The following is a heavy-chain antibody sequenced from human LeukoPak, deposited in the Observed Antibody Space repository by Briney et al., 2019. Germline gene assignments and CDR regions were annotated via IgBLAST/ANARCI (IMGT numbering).Heavy chain of an antibody. CDR3: LQSQDYYYGMDV. V-gene: IGHV1-69*13. J-gene: IGHJ6*02. CDR1: GGTFSSYA. D-gene: IGHD4-11*01. Sequence: SVKVSCKASGGTFSSYAISWVRQAPGQGLEWMGGIIPIFGTANYAQKSQGRVTITADESTSTAYMELSSLRSEDTAVYYCLQSQDYYYGMDVWGQGTTVTVSS. CDR2: IIPIFGTA.